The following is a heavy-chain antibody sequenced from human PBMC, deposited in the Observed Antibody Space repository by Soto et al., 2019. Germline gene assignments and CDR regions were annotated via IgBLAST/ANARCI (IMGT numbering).Heavy chain of an antibody. Sequence: QVQLVQSGAEVKKPGSSVKVSCKASGGTFSSYTISWVRQAPGQGLEWMGRIIPILGIANYAQKFQGRVTITADKSTSTAYMELSSLRSEDMAVYYCARVVPAAILYYGMDVWGQGTTVTVSS. D-gene: IGHD2-2*01. CDR2: IIPILGIA. V-gene: IGHV1-69*02. CDR3: ARVVPAAILYYGMDV. J-gene: IGHJ6*02. CDR1: GGTFSSYT.